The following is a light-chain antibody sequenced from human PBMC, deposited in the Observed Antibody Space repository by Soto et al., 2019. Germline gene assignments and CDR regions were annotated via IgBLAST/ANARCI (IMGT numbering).Light chain of an antibody. CDR2: GAS. CDR1: QSVSSD. Sequence: IVMTQSPATLSVSPGDRVTLSCRASQSVSSDLAWYQQRPGQAPRLLIYGASTRATGIPARFSGTGSGTEFTLTISSLQSEDFAVYYCQQYGTSPRTFGQGTRV. J-gene: IGKJ1*01. V-gene: IGKV3-15*01. CDR3: QQYGTSPRT.